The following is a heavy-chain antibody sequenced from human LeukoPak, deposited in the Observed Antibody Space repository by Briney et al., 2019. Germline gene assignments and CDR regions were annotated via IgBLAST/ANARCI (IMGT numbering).Heavy chain of an antibody. Sequence: GGPLGLSFEASGLPFSSYAMNWVRRAPGKGWGWVSTISGSDGSTYYADSVKGRFTISRDNSKNTLYLQMNSLRAEDTAVYYCAKSKVVAATMGRFDYWGQGTLVTVSS. CDR1: GLPFSSYA. CDR2: ISGSDGST. J-gene: IGHJ4*02. CDR3: AKSKVVAATMGRFDY. V-gene: IGHV3-23*01. D-gene: IGHD2-15*01.